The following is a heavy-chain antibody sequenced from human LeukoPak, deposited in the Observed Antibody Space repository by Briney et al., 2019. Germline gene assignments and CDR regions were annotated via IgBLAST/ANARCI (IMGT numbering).Heavy chain of an antibody. CDR3: ARRVDATRWFDP. CDR1: GFSFSNYF. Sequence: GGSLRLSCSASGFSFSNYFMHWVRQAPGEGLVWVSRISGDGTTTIYADSVKGRFIISRDNAKNTLYLQMNSLRAEDTAVYYCARRVDATRWFDPWGQGALVTVSS. J-gene: IGHJ5*02. CDR2: ISGDGTTT. D-gene: IGHD2-15*01. V-gene: IGHV3-74*01.